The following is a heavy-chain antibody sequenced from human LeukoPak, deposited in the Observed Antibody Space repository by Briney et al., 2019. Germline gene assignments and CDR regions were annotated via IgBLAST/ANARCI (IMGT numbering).Heavy chain of an antibody. CDR3: ARVLVAAYYGMDV. CDR2: ISNNGGYT. CDR1: GFTFSSSA. V-gene: IGHV3-23*01. Sequence: GGSLRLSCAASGFTFSSSAMSWVRQAPGKGLEWVSAISNNGGYTYYADSVQGRFTISRDNSKNTLYLQVNSLRAEDTAVYYCARVLVAAYYGMDVWGQGTTVTVSS. D-gene: IGHD2-15*01. J-gene: IGHJ6*02.